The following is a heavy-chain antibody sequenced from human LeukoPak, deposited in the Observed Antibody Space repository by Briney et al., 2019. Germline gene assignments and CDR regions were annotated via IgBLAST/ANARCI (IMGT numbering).Heavy chain of an antibody. CDR2: IYSGGTT. J-gene: IGHJ4*02. Sequence: GGSLRLSCAASGFTVSTNYMSWVRQAPGKGLEWVSVIYSGGTTYYADSVKGRFTISRDNSKNTLYLQMHSLRAEDTAVYYCARGPSSSGYGNFDYWGQGTLVTVSS. V-gene: IGHV3-66*01. CDR3: ARGPSSSGYGNFDY. CDR1: GFTVSTNY. D-gene: IGHD5-12*01.